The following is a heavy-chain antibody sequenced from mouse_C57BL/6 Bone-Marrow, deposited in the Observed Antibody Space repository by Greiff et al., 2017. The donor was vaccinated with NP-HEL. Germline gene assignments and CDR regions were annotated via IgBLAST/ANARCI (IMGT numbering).Heavy chain of an antibody. CDR1: GYSITSGYD. D-gene: IGHD1-3*01. CDR2: ISYSGST. J-gene: IGHJ3*01. CDR3: ARDGSEGFAY. V-gene: IGHV3-1*01. Sequence: EVKLVESGPGMVKPSQSLSLTCTVTGYSITSGYDWHWIRHFPGNKLEWMGYISYSGSTNYNPSLKSRISITHDTSKNHFFLKLNSVTTEDTATYYCARDGSEGFAYWGQGTLVTVSA.